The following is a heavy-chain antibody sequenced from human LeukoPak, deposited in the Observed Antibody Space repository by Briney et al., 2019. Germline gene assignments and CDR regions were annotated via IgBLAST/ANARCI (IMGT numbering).Heavy chain of an antibody. D-gene: IGHD3-9*01. V-gene: IGHV4-34*01. J-gene: IGHJ4*02. Sequence: PSETLSLTCAVYGGSFSGYYWSWIRQPPGTGLEWIGEINHSGSTNYNPSLKSRVTISVDTSKNQFSLKLSSVTAADTAVYYCARSAGGRYFDWLAPLYYFDYWGQGTLVTVSS. CDR1: GGSFSGYY. CDR3: ARSAGGRYFDWLAPLYYFDY. CDR2: INHSGST.